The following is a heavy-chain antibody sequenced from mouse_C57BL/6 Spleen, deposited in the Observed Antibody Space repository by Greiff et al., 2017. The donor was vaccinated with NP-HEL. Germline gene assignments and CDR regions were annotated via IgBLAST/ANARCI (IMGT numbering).Heavy chain of an antibody. CDR3: ATMVTTHYYAMDD. J-gene: IGHJ4*01. V-gene: IGHV1-64*01. CDR2: IHPNSGST. Sequence: QVQLKQPGAELVKPGASVKLSCKASGYTFTSYWMHWVKQRPGQGLEWIGMIHPNSGSTNYNEKFKSKATLTVDKSSSTAYMQLSSLTSEDSAVYYCATMVTTHYYAMDDWGQGTSVTVSS. CDR1: GYTFTSYW. D-gene: IGHD2-1*01.